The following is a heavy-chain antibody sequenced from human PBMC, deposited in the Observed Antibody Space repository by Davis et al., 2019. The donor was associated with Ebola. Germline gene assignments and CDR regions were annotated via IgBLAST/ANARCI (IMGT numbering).Heavy chain of an antibody. Sequence: VKVSCKASGGTFSSYAISWVRQAPGQGLEWMGGIIPIFGTANYAQKFQGRVTITADKSTSTAYMELSSLRSEDTAVYYCAREVVAATIRWFDPWGQGTLVTVSS. CDR3: AREVVAATIRWFDP. J-gene: IGHJ5*02. V-gene: IGHV1-69*13. CDR1: GGTFSSYA. D-gene: IGHD2-15*01. CDR2: IIPIFGTA.